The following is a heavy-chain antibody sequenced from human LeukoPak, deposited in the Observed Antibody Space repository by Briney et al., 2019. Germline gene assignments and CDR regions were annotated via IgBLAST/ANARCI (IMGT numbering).Heavy chain of an antibody. CDR3: AKNLQGYYYYYGMDV. V-gene: IGHV3-11*04. J-gene: IGHJ6*02. Sequence: GGSLRLSCAAPGFTFSDYYMSWIRKAPGKGLEWVSYISSSGSTIYYADSVKGRFTISRDNAKNSLYLQMNSLRAEDTAVYYCAKNLQGYYYYYGMDVWGQGTTVTVSS. D-gene: IGHD4-11*01. CDR2: ISSSGSTI. CDR1: GFTFSDYY.